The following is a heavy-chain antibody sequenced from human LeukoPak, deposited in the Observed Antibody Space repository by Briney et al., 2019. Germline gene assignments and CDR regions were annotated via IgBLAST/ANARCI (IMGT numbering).Heavy chain of an antibody. CDR3: ARDRGRGLQYFDY. D-gene: IGHD3-10*01. CDR1: GGSFNDYY. J-gene: IGHJ4*02. CDR2: INHRGST. Sequence: SETLSLTCAVYGGSFNDYYWSWIRQPPGKGLEWIGEINHRGSTSYSPSLKSRVTISVDTSKNQFSLKLSSVTAADTAVYYCARDRGRGLQYFDYWGQGTLVTVSS. V-gene: IGHV4-34*01.